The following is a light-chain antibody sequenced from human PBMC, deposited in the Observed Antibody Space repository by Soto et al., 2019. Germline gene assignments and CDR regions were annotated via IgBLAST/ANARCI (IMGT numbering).Light chain of an antibody. CDR3: QQYNNWPRT. Sequence: DILMTHSPATLSVSPCERAALSCSASQSVSNYLAWSPQLPGQPRRLLIDGASTRATGIPGRCSGSGSGTEFTLTISSLQSEDFAVYYCQQYNNWPRTFGQGTKVDIK. J-gene: IGKJ1*01. V-gene: IGKV3-15*01. CDR2: GAS. CDR1: QSVSNY.